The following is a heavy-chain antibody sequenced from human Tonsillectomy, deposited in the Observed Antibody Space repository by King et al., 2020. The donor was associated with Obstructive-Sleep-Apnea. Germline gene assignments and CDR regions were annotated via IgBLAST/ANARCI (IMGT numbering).Heavy chain of an antibody. CDR3: AIFHLLLAY. CDR2: IIPNSGGT. CDR1: GYTFTGYY. V-gene: IGHV1-2*02. J-gene: IGHJ4*02. Sequence: VQLVESGAEVKTPGASEKVSCRAAGYTFTGYYIHWVRQAPGQGLEWMWWIIPNSGGTKYAQKFQGRGPMHREPSISQAYMQLSMLRSDDTAVYYCAIFHLLLAYWGQGTLVTVSS. D-gene: IGHD2-15*01.